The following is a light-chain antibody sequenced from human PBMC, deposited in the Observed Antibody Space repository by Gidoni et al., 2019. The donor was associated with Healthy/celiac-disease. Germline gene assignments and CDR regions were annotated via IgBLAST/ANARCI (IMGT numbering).Light chain of an antibody. J-gene: IGLJ2*01. CDR2: DVS. Sequence: SPLTPPAPVSVCPGQSITLSCTGTSSDVGGYNYVSWYQQHPGKAPKLMIYDVSNRPSGVSNRFSGSKSGNTASLTISGLQAEDEADYYCSSYTSSSTLFGGGTKLTVL. CDR3: SSYTSSSTL. V-gene: IGLV2-14*01. CDR1: SSDVGGYNY.